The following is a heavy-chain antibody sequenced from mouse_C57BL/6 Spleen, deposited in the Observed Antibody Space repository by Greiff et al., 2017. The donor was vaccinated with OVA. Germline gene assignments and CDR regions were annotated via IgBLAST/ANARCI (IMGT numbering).Heavy chain of an antibody. CDR1: GYTFTNYW. CDR3: ARFITTVVGYFDV. Sequence: QVQLQQSGAELVRPGTSVKMSCKASGYTFTNYWIGWAKQRPGHGLEWIGDIYPGGGYTNYNEKFKGKATLTADKSSSTAYMQFSSLTSEDSAIYYCARFITTVVGYFDVWGTGTTVTVSS. CDR2: IYPGGGYT. D-gene: IGHD1-1*01. V-gene: IGHV1-63*01. J-gene: IGHJ1*03.